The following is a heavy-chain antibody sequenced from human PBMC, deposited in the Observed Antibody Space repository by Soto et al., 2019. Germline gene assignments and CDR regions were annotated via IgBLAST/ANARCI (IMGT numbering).Heavy chain of an antibody. D-gene: IGHD2-2*01. V-gene: IGHV4-39*01. CDR1: GGSISSSSYY. CDR2: IYYSGST. CDR3: ARHWDIVVVPAARDAFDI. Sequence: QLQLQESGPGLVKPSETLSLTCTVSGGSISSSSYYWGWIRQPPGKGLEWIGSIYYSGSTYYNPSLKSRVTISVDTSKNQFSLKLSSVTAADTAVYYCARHWDIVVVPAARDAFDIWGQGTMVTVSS. J-gene: IGHJ3*02.